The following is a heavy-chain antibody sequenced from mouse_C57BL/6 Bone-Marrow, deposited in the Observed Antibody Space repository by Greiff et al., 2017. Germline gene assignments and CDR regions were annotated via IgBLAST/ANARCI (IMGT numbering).Heavy chain of an antibody. Sequence: QVQLQQSGAELVKPGASVKLSCKASGYTFTSYWMHWVKQRPGRGLECIGRIDPNSGGTKYNEKFKSKATLTVDKPSSTAYMQLSSLTSEDSAVYYCAHGNYFYWYFAVWGTGTTVTVSS. D-gene: IGHD2-1*01. CDR2: IDPNSGGT. CDR1: GYTFTSYW. V-gene: IGHV1-72*01. CDR3: AHGNYFYWYFAV. J-gene: IGHJ1*03.